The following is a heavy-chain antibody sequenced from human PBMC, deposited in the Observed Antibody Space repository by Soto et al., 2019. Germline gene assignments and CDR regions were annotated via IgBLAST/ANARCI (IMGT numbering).Heavy chain of an antibody. J-gene: IGHJ3*02. V-gene: IGHV3-33*01. CDR3: ARVFGCSDASCRPWDAFDI. CDR2: IWYDGSNT. D-gene: IGHD2-15*01. Sequence: QVQLVESGGGVVQPGRSLRLSCAASGFTFSNYGMHWVRQAPGKGLEWVALIWYDGSNTYYADSVKGRFTISRDNSKNTLSLQMNSLRAEDTAVYYCARVFGCSDASCRPWDAFDIWGQGTMVTVSS. CDR1: GFTFSNYG.